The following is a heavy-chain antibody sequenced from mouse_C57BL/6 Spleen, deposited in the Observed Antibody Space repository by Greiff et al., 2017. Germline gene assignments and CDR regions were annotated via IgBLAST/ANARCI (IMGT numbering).Heavy chain of an antibody. CDR1: GYSITSGYY. J-gene: IGHJ3*01. CDR2: IRYDGSN. D-gene: IGHD2-2*01. CDR3: AREGDYGSFAY. V-gene: IGHV3-6*01. Sequence: EVQLVESGPGLVKPSQSLSLTCSVTGYSITSGYYWNWIRQFPGNKLEWMGYIRYDGSNNYNPSLKNRISITRDTSKNQFFLKLNSVTTEDTATYYCAREGDYGSFAYWGQGTLVTVSA.